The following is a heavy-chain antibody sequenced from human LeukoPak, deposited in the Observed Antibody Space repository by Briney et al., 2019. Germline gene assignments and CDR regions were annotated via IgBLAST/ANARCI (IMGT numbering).Heavy chain of an antibody. CDR3: ASTGAYCGGDCYPI. CDR1: GGSINSGGYS. Sequence: SQTLSLTCAVSGGSINSGGYSWSWLRQPPGKGLEWIGYIYHSGSTYYNPSLKSRVTISVDRSKNQFSLKLSSVTAADTAVYYCASTGAYCGGDCYPIWGQGTLVTVSS. CDR2: IYHSGST. J-gene: IGHJ4*02. V-gene: IGHV4-30-2*01. D-gene: IGHD2-21*02.